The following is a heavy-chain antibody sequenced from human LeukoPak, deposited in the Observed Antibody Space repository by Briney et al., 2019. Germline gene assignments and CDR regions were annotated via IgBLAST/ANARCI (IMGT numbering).Heavy chain of an antibody. Sequence: PSETLSLTCTVSGGSISSYYWSWIRQPPGKGLEWIGYIYYSGSTNYNPSLKSRVTISVDTSKNQFSLKLSSVNAADTAVYYCARAPLFIYSNYPYYYYYRDVWGKGTTVTVSS. CDR3: ARAPLFIYSNYPYYYYYRDV. CDR1: GGSISSYY. J-gene: IGHJ6*03. D-gene: IGHD4-11*01. CDR2: IYYSGST. V-gene: IGHV4-59*01.